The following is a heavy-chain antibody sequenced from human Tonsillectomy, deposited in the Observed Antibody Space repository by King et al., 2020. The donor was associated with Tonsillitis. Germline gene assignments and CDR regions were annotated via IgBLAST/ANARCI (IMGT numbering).Heavy chain of an antibody. CDR2: ISYDGSDK. V-gene: IGHV3-30*18. D-gene: IGHD2-2*01. J-gene: IGHJ4*02. CDR1: GFTFSNSG. CDR3: AKEGGAEDCSPTSCSTDY. Sequence: VQLVESGGGVVQPGRSLRLSCAASGFTFSNSGMHWVRQAPGKGLEWVAVISYDGSDKYYADSVKGRFTISRDNSKNTLYLQMSSLRAEDTAVYYCAKEGGAEDCSPTSCSTDYLGQGTLVTVSS.